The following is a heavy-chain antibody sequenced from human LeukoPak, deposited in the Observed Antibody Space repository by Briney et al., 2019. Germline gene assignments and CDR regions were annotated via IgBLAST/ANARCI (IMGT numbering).Heavy chain of an antibody. D-gene: IGHD6-19*01. CDR1: GFTFSSYG. V-gene: IGHV3-30*18. Sequence: ERSLRLSCAASGFTFSSYGMHWVRQAPGKGLEWVAVISYDGSNKYYADSVKGRFTISRDNSKNTLYLQMNSLRAEDTAVYYCAKDLRQWLDEGNPFDYWGQGTLVTVSS. CDR3: AKDLRQWLDEGNPFDY. J-gene: IGHJ4*02. CDR2: ISYDGSNK.